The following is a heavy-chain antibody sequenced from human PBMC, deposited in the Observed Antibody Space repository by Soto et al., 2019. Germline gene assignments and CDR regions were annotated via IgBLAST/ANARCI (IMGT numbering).Heavy chain of an antibody. CDR2: IYYSGST. V-gene: IGHV4-61*01. CDR1: GGSVSSGSYY. Sequence: QVQLQESGPGLVKPSETLSLTCTVSGGSVSSGSYYWSWIRQPPGKGLEWIGYIYYSGSTNYNPSLKSRVTIAVDTSKNHSFPQLRSVTAADTAVYYWARGIEGRYQGRYYDGMDVWGQGTTVTVSS. J-gene: IGHJ6*02. D-gene: IGHD2-2*01. CDR3: ARGIEGRYQGRYYDGMDV.